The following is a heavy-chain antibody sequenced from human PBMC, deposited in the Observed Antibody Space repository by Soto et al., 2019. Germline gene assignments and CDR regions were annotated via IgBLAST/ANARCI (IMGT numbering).Heavy chain of an antibody. CDR1: GYSFTSYW. Sequence: LKISCKASGYSFTSYWIGWVRQMPGKGLEWMGIIYPGGSDTRYSPSFQGQVTISADKSISTAYLQWSSLKASDTAMYYCARHVGYYDSSGYYRDPRYYYYYGMDVWGQGTTVTVS. CDR2: IYPGGSDT. D-gene: IGHD3-22*01. J-gene: IGHJ6*02. V-gene: IGHV5-51*01. CDR3: ARHVGYYDSSGYYRDPRYYYYYGMDV.